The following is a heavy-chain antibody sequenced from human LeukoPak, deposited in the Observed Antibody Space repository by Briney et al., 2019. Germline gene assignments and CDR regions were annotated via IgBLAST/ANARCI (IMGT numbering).Heavy chain of an antibody. Sequence: GGSLRLSCSASGFSFSTYTMNWVRQAPGKGLGWVAVIWYDGSNKYYADSVKGRFTISRDNSKNTLYLQMNSLRAEDTAVYYCARDRARAGQTPGYWGQGTLVTVSS. CDR3: ARDRARAGQTPGY. CDR2: IWYDGSNK. J-gene: IGHJ4*02. D-gene: IGHD6-6*01. CDR1: GFSFSTYT. V-gene: IGHV3-33*08.